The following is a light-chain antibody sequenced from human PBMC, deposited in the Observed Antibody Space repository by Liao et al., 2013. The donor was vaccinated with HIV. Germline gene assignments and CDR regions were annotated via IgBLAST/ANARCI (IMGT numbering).Light chain of an antibody. CDR3: QTWDSDAMV. J-gene: IGLJ2*01. Sequence: SYELTQPPSVSVSPGQTASITCSGDKLGDKYVSWYQQKPGQSPVLVIYQDSKRPSGIPERFSGSNSGNTATLTISGTQAMDEADYYCQTWDSDAMVFGGGTKLTVL. CDR1: KLGDKY. V-gene: IGLV3-1*01. CDR2: QDS.